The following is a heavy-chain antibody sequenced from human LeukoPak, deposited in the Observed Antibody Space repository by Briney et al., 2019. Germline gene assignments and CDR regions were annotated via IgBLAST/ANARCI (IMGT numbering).Heavy chain of an antibody. J-gene: IGHJ4*02. CDR1: GYTFTGYY. CDR2: IYPNSGGT. V-gene: IGHV1-2*02. CDR3: SRARTMAAPGALPTDF. Sequence: ASVKVSCKASGYTFTGYYMHWVRQAPGQGLEWMGWIYPNSGGTNYAQKFQDSVTMIRDTSTSTAYMELSSPRYDDSAVYFCSRARTMAAPGALPTDFWGPGTLVTVSS. D-gene: IGHD6-13*01.